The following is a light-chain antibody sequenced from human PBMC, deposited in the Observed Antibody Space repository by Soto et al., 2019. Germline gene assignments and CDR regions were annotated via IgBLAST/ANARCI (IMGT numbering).Light chain of an antibody. CDR3: QSYDSSLSVSYV. CDR2: GNS. J-gene: IGLJ1*01. V-gene: IGLV1-40*01. CDR1: SSNIGAGYD. Sequence: QSALTQPPSVSGAPGQGVTISCTGSSSNIGAGYDVHWYQQLPGTAPKLLIYGNSNRPSGVPDRFSGSKSGTSASLAITGLQAEDEADYYCQSYDSSLSVSYVFGTGTKVTVL.